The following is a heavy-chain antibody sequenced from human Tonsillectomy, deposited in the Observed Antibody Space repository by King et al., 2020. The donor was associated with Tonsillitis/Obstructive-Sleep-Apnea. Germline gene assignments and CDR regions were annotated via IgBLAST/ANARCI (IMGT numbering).Heavy chain of an antibody. Sequence: ESGGGLVRPGGSLRLSCEASGFSFSNHVMSWVRQAPGKGPEWVSSVSSSGYRTYYADSVKGRFTISRDNAKNTLYLQMSSLRAEESAVYYCAKQLVYCSVDCHSAVDYWGQGTLVTVSS. V-gene: IGHV3-23*01. CDR1: GFSFSNHV. D-gene: IGHD2-21*01. CDR3: AKQLVYCSVDCHSAVDY. CDR2: VSSSGYRT. J-gene: IGHJ4*02.